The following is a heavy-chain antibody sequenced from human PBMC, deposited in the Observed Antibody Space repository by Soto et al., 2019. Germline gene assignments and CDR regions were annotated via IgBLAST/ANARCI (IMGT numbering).Heavy chain of an antibody. V-gene: IGHV3-30-3*01. Sequence: GGSLRLSCAASGFTFSSYAMHWVRQAPGKGLEWVAVISYDGSNKYYADSAKGRFTISRDNSKNTLYLQMNSLRAEDTAVYYCARDPGPNDYYDSSGYYSDYYFDYWGQGTLVTVSS. J-gene: IGHJ4*02. CDR3: ARDPGPNDYYDSSGYYSDYYFDY. D-gene: IGHD3-22*01. CDR2: ISYDGSNK. CDR1: GFTFSSYA.